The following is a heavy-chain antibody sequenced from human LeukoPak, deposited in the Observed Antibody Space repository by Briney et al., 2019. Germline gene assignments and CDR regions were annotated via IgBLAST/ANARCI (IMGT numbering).Heavy chain of an antibody. Sequence: GGSLRLSCAASGFTFSSYGMHWVRQAPGKGLEWVAVISYDGSNKYYADSVKGRFTISRDNSKNTLYLQMNSLRAEDTAVYYCAKSGDTMVRGVRSPLDYWGQGTLVTVSS. CDR2: ISYDGSNK. D-gene: IGHD3-10*01. V-gene: IGHV3-30*18. J-gene: IGHJ4*02. CDR1: GFTFSSYG. CDR3: AKSGDTMVRGVRSPLDY.